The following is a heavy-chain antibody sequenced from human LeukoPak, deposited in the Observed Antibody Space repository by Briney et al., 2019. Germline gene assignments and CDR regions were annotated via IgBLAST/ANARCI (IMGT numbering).Heavy chain of an antibody. CDR1: GYTFTSYG. V-gene: IGHV1-46*01. CDR2: INPSGGST. J-gene: IGHJ4*02. D-gene: IGHD1-26*01. CDR3: AMWSPKSGDFDY. Sequence: ASVKVSCKASGYTFTSYGISWVRQAPGQGLEWVGIINPSGGSTSYAQKFQGRVTMTRDMSTSTVYMELSSLRSEDTAVYYCAMWSPKSGDFDYWGQGTLVTVSS.